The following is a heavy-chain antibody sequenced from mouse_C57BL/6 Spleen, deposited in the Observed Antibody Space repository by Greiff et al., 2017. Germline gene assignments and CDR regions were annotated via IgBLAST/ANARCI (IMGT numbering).Heavy chain of an antibody. CDR1: GYTFTDYD. CDR2: INPNNGGT. V-gene: IGHV1-18*01. Sequence: EVQLQQSGPELVKPGASVKLPCKASGYTFTDYDMAWVKQSPGKSLEWIGDINPNNGGTIYTQKFKGKATLTVDKSSSTVYMELRSLTSEDTAVYYCARGLLVAYWGQGTLVTVSA. CDR3: ARGLLVAY. D-gene: IGHD2-3*01. J-gene: IGHJ3*01.